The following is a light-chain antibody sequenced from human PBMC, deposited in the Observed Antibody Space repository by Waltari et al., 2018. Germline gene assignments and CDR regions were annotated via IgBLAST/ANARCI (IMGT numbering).Light chain of an antibody. CDR1: VLADKY. V-gene: IGLV3-27*01. J-gene: IGLJ2*01. CDR3: HAAADNNWF. CDR2: KDT. Sequence: YDLAQPFSVSVSPGQPATITCPGDVLADKYVRWFQQRPGQPPTLILYKDTERPSGIPERFSGSSSGSTVTLTIRGALLEDEADYHCHAAADNNWFFGGGTKLTVL.